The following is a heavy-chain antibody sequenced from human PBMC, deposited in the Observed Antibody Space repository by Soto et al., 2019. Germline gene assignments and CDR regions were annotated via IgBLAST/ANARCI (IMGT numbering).Heavy chain of an antibody. Sequence: SETLSLTCAVYGGSFSGYYWSWIRQPPGKGLEWIGEINHSGSTNYNPSLKSRVTISVDTSKNQFSLKLSSVTAADTAVYYCARGLDSSGWDYFDYWGQGTLVTVSS. V-gene: IGHV4-34*01. CDR3: ARGLDSSGWDYFDY. D-gene: IGHD6-19*01. CDR2: INHSGST. CDR1: GGSFSGYY. J-gene: IGHJ4*02.